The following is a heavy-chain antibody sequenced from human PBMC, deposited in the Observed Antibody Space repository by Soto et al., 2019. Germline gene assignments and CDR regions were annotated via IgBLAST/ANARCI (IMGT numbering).Heavy chain of an antibody. Sequence: EVQLVESGGGLVKPGGSLRLSCAASGFTFSSYSMNWVRQAPGKGLEWVSSISSSSSYIYYADSVKGRFTISRDNAKNSLYLQMNSLRAEDTAVYYCAGTGFSNYYYYGMDVWGQGTTVTVSS. D-gene: IGHD1-1*01. CDR1: GFTFSSYS. V-gene: IGHV3-21*01. J-gene: IGHJ6*02. CDR2: ISSSSSYI. CDR3: AGTGFSNYYYYGMDV.